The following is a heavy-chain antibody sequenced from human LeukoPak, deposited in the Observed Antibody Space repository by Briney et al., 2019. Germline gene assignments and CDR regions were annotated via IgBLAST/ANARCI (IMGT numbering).Heavy chain of an antibody. CDR3: AQVATDY. J-gene: IGHJ4*02. CDR1: GYTFTGYY. D-gene: IGHD5-12*01. Sequence: ASVKVSCKASGYTFTGYYIHWVRQAPGQGLEWMGWINPNSGAPSYAQNFQGRVTMTRDTSISTVYMELSRLRSDDTAVYYCAQVATDYWGQGTLVTVSS. CDR2: INPNSGAP. V-gene: IGHV1-2*02.